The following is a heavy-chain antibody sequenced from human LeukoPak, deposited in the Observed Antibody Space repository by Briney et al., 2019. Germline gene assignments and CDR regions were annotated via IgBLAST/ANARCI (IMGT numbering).Heavy chain of an antibody. V-gene: IGHV4-59*01. CDR1: GDSISGYY. Sequence: SETLSLTCTVSGDSISGYYWSWIRQPPGKGLEWIAYIYYSGTTNYNPSLNGRVTISVDTSKNEASLKLSSVTAADTAVYYCARSRYNWNYYFDYWGQGTLVTVSS. CDR2: IYYSGTT. CDR3: ARSRYNWNYYFDY. J-gene: IGHJ4*02. D-gene: IGHD1-7*01.